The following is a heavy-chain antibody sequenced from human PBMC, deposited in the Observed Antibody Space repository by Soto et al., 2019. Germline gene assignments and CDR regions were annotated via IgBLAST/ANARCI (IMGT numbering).Heavy chain of an antibody. V-gene: IGHV4-59*01. Sequence: PSETLSLTCTVCGGSISSCYWSWIRHRPGKALAGIGYIYYSASTNYNPYLKSRVTISVDTSENLFSLKLSSVTAADTAVYYCARDYCSGGSCYDYWGQGTLVTVSS. D-gene: IGHD2-15*01. CDR1: GGSISSCY. J-gene: IGHJ4*02. CDR3: ARDYCSGGSCYDY. CDR2: IYYSAST.